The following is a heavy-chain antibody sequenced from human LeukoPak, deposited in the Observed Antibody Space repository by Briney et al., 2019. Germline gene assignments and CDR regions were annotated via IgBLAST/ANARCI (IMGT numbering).Heavy chain of an antibody. J-gene: IGHJ5*02. CDR2: IYHSGST. D-gene: IGHD3-22*01. CDR3: AGHTTYYYDSSGYYYVWNWFDP. CDR1: GYSISSGYY. Sequence: SETLSLTCTVSGYSISSGYYWGWIRQPPGKGLEWIGSIYHSGSTYYNPSLKSRVTMSVDTSKNQFSLKLSSVTAADTAVYYCAGHTTYYYDSSGYYYVWNWFDPWGQGTLVTVSS. V-gene: IGHV4-38-2*02.